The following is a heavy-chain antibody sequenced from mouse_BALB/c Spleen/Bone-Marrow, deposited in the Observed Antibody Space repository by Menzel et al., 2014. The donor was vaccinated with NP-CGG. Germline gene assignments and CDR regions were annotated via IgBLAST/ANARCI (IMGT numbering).Heavy chain of an antibody. V-gene: IGHV14-3*02. CDR3: ARYYYGSSLFAY. CDR1: GFNIKDTY. D-gene: IGHD1-1*01. J-gene: IGHJ3*01. Sequence: EVQGVESGAELVKPGASVKLSCTASGFNIKDTYMYWVKQRPEQGLEWIGRIDPANGNTKYDPKFQDKATITADTSSNTAYLQLSSLTSEDTAVYYCARYYYGSSLFAYWVQGTLVTVSA. CDR2: IDPANGNT.